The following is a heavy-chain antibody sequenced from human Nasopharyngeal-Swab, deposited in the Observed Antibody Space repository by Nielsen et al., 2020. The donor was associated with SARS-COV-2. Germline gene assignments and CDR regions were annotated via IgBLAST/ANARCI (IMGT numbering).Heavy chain of an antibody. J-gene: IGHJ4*02. Sequence: GESLKISCAASGFTFSSYSMNWVRQAPGKGLEWVSSISSSSSYIYYADSVKGRFTISRDNAKNSLLLEMNSLRAEDTAVYYCASQERGGSGSSWGRGTLVTVSS. D-gene: IGHD3-10*01. CDR3: ASQERGGSGSS. V-gene: IGHV3-21*01. CDR2: ISSSSSYI. CDR1: GFTFSSYS.